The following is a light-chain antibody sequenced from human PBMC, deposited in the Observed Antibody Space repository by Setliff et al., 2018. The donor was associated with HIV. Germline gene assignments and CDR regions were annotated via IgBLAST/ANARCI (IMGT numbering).Light chain of an antibody. CDR2: NNN. Sequence: QSVLTQPPSASGIPGQRVTISCSGSSSNIGTNTVTWYQQFPGTALTLLIYNNNQRPSGVPDRFSGSKSGTSASLAISGLQSEDEAHYYCAAWDDSLNGPDYVFGTGTKVTVL. CDR1: SSNIGTNT. V-gene: IGLV1-44*01. CDR3: AAWDDSLNGPDYV. J-gene: IGLJ1*01.